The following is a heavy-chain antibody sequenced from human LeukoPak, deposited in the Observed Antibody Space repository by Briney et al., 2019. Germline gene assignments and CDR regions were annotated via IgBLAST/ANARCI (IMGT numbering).Heavy chain of an antibody. CDR3: ARVVVVPAARFYYYYYMDV. Sequence: ASVKVSCKASGYTFTSYGISWVRQAPGQGLEWMGWISAYNGNTNYAQKPQGRVTMTTDTSTSTAYMELRSLRSDDTAVYYCARVVVVPAARFYYYYYMDVWGKGTTVTVSS. J-gene: IGHJ6*03. V-gene: IGHV1-18*01. CDR1: GYTFTSYG. D-gene: IGHD2-2*01. CDR2: ISAYNGNT.